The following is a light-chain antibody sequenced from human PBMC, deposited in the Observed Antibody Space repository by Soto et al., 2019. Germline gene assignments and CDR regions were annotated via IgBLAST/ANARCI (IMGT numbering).Light chain of an antibody. J-gene: IGKJ5*01. CDR3: QQYNSYPIT. Sequence: DIQMTQAPATLSASVGDRVSITGRASQTITRWLTWYQQKPGKAPRLLIYEASTLHSGVPSRFSGSGSGTEFALTISGLQPDDFASYYCQQYNSYPITFGQGTRLEIK. CDR2: EAS. CDR1: QTITRW. V-gene: IGKV1-5*01.